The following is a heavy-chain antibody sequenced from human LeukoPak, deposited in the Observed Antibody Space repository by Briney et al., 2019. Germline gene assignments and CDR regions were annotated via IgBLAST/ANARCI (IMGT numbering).Heavy chain of an antibody. V-gene: IGHV3-7*01. CDR1: GFTFSSYW. CDR2: IKQDGSEK. CDR3: ARDGGGEYQLLYYFDY. Sequence: PGGSLRLSCAAYGFTFSSYWMSRVRQAPGKGLEWVANIKQDGSEKYYVDSVKGRFTISRDNAKNSLYLQMNSLRAEDTAVYYCARDGGGEYQLLYYFDYWGQGTLVNVST. D-gene: IGHD2-2*01. J-gene: IGHJ4*02.